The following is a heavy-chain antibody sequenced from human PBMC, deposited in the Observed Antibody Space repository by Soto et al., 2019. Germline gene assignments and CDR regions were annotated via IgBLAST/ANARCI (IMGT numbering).Heavy chain of an antibody. CDR2: IIPILGIA. D-gene: IGHD5-12*01. Sequence: ASVKVSCKASGGTFSSYTISWVRQAPGQGLEWMGRIIPILGIANYAQKFQGRVTITADKSTSTAYMELSSLRSEDTAVYYCARSGGYDYRRYFDYWGQGTLVTVSS. CDR1: GGTFSSYT. J-gene: IGHJ4*02. V-gene: IGHV1-69*02. CDR3: ARSGGYDYRRYFDY.